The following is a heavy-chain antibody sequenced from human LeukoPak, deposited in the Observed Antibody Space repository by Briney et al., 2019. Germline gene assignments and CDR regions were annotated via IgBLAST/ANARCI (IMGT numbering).Heavy chain of an antibody. CDR2: IIPILGIA. Sequence: ASVKVSCKASGGTFSSYAISWVRQAPGQGLEWMGRIIPILGIANYAQKFQGRVTMTRDTSTGTIYMELSSLRSEDTAVYFCARDSGTVSDAFDIWGQGTMVTVSS. CDR3: ARDSGTVSDAFDI. J-gene: IGHJ3*02. D-gene: IGHD4-11*01. V-gene: IGHV1-69*04. CDR1: GGTFSSYA.